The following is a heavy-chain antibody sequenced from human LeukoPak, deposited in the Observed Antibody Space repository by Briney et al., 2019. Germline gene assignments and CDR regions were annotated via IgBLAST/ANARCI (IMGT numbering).Heavy chain of an antibody. Sequence: GESLKISCEASGHSFTNHWIGWVRQMPGKGLEWMGIINLGDSETQYSPSFQGQVTISADKSISTAYLQWSSLKASDTAMYYCARLPWDYGDYPDWYFDLWGRGTLVTVSS. CDR3: ARLPWDYGDYPDWYFDL. J-gene: IGHJ2*01. CDR1: GHSFTNHW. CDR2: INLGDSET. V-gene: IGHV5-51*01. D-gene: IGHD4-17*01.